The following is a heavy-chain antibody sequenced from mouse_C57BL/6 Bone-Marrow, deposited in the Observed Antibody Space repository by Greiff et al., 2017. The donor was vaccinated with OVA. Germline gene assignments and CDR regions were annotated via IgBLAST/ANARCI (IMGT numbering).Heavy chain of an antibody. J-gene: IGHJ1*03. CDR1: EYAFPSHD. Sequence: EVQLQESGGGLVQPGESLKLSCESNEYAFPSHDMSWVRQPPEQRLEFFSAIHSDVGSTYYPDTMERRFIISRDNTKKTLYLQMSSLRSEDTALYYCARHHWVYWYVDVWGTGTTVTVSS. V-gene: IGHV5-2*01. CDR3: ARHHWVYWYVDV. D-gene: IGHD4-1*01. CDR2: IHSDVGST.